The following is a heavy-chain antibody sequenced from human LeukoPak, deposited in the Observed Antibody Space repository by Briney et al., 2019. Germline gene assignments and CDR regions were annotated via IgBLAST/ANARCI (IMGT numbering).Heavy chain of an antibody. J-gene: IGHJ4*02. CDR1: GFTFSTYG. D-gene: IGHD5-24*01. CDR3: ARDSIRDAYNSDYFDF. V-gene: IGHV3-33*01. CDR2: IWYDGSNK. Sequence: GGSLRLSCAASGFTFSTYGMNWVRQAPGKGLEWVAVIWYDGSNKYSADSVQGRFTISRDNSKNMLYLQMNSLRAEDTAVYYCARDSIRDAYNSDYFDFWGQGTLVTVSS.